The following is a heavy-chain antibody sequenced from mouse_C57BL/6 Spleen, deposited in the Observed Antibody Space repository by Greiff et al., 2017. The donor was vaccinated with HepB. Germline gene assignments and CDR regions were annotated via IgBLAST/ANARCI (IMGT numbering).Heavy chain of an antibody. D-gene: IGHD1-1*01. J-gene: IGHJ1*03. CDR2: ISSGGDYI. CDR1: GFTFSSYA. Sequence: EVQRVESGEGLVKPGGSLKLSCAASGFTFSSYAMSWVRQTPEKRLEWVAYISSGGDYIYYADTVKGRFTISRDNARNTLYLQMSSLKSEDTAMYYCTRDPYYYGSWYFDVWGTGTTVTVSS. CDR3: TRDPYYYGSWYFDV. V-gene: IGHV5-9-1*02.